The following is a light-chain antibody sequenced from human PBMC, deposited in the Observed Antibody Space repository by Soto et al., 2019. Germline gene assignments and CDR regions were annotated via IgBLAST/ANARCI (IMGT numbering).Light chain of an antibody. V-gene: IGKV3D-20*02. J-gene: IGKJ5*01. CDR2: DAS. CDR3: QQRSNLVS. Sequence: EVVLTQYPGTLSLSPGERATLSCRASQSVSNNYLAWYQQKPGQAPRLLISDASTRASGIPARFSGSGSGTDFTLTISSLEPEDFAVYYCQQRSNLVSFGPGTRLEV. CDR1: QSVSNNY.